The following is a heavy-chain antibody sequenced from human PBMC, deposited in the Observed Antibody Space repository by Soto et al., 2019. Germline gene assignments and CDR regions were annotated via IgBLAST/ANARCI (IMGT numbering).Heavy chain of an antibody. D-gene: IGHD3-9*01. CDR3: ASIWLRDFDY. V-gene: IGHV4-30-4*01. CDR1: GASISSADYY. CDR2: FHSSGAT. J-gene: IGHJ4*01. Sequence: QVQLQESGPGLVKPSQTLSLTCTVSGASISSADYYWSWIRQPPGKGLEWIGYFHSSGATYKDPSLRSQVTISVDTSKNQISRKLDCVTAADTAIYYCASIWLRDFDYWGHGTLVTISS.